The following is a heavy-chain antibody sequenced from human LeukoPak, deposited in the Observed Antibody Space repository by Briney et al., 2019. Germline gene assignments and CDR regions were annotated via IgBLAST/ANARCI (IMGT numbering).Heavy chain of an antibody. CDR1: GFTFSNYA. D-gene: IGHD2-2*01. V-gene: IGHV3-7*03. J-gene: IGHJ3*02. CDR2: IKYDGSEI. Sequence: GGSLRLSCAASGFTFSNYAMSWVRQAPGKGLEWVECVANIKYDGSEIYYIDSVKGRFTISRDNSKNTLYLQMNSLRAEDTAVYYCAKDRGYCSSTSCYPDAFDIWGQGTMVTVSS. CDR3: AKDRGYCSSTSCYPDAFDI.